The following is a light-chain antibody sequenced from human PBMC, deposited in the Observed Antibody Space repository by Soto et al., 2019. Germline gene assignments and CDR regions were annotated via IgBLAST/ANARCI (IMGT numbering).Light chain of an antibody. V-gene: IGLV2-14*01. CDR2: AVT. CDR1: SSDFGDYNY. CDR3: SSYSSTITV. J-gene: IGLJ3*02. Sequence: QSVLTQPASISGSPGQSITISCIVTSSDFGDYNYVSWYQQHPDKAPKLMIYAVTHRPSGVSNRFSGSKSGNTASLTISGLQAEDAADYYCSSYSSTITVFGGGTQLTVL.